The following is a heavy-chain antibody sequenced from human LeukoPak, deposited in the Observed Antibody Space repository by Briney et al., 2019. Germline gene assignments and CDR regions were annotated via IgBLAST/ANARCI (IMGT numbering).Heavy chain of an antibody. D-gene: IGHD6-13*01. Sequence: SETLSLTCTVSGGSISSYYWSWIRQPPGKGLEWIGYIYYSGSTNYNPSLKSRVTISVDTSKNQFSLKLSSVTAADTAVYYCARPEGTGAAAGDVDAFDIWGQGTMVTVSS. CDR1: GGSISSYY. V-gene: IGHV4-59*12. CDR2: IYYSGST. CDR3: ARPEGTGAAAGDVDAFDI. J-gene: IGHJ3*02.